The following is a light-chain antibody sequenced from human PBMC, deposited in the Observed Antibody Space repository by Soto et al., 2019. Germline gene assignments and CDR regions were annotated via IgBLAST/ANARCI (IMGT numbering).Light chain of an antibody. V-gene: IGKV3-20*01. CDR3: HQYDSWT. J-gene: IGKJ1*01. CDR1: QRVXRRQ. CDR2: GAS. Sequence: EIVLTQSAGTLSLSPGERATLACRASQRVXRRQLAWYQQKPGQATGPLIXGASNRATGIPERFSGSGSGTDFTLTISRLEAEEFAVYYCHQYDSWTFGQGTKVDI.